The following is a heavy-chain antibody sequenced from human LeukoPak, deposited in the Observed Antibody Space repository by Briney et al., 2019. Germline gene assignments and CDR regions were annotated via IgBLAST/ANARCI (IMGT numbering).Heavy chain of an antibody. CDR1: GFTVSSNY. Sequence: GGSLRLSCAASGFTVSSNYMSWVRQAPGKGLEWVSVIYSGGSTYYADSVKGRFTISRDNAKNSLYLQMNSLRAEDTAVYYCARSQYSRGEYFDYWGQGTLVTVSS. CDR3: ARSQYSRGEYFDY. J-gene: IGHJ4*02. V-gene: IGHV3-53*01. D-gene: IGHD6-6*01. CDR2: IYSGGST.